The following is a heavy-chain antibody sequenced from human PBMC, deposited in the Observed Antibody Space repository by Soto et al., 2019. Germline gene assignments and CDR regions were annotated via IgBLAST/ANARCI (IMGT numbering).Heavy chain of an antibody. Sequence: EVQLVESGGGLVQSGGSLRLSCAASGFTFSSYSMYWVRQAPGKGLEWVSYITSSSSTIYYADSVKGRFTSSTDNAKNSLYLQMNNLRDEDTAAYYCARARGYCSGISCYIDYRGQGILVTVSS. CDR1: GFTFSSYS. CDR2: ITSSSSTI. CDR3: ARARGYCSGISCYIDY. J-gene: IGHJ4*02. V-gene: IGHV3-48*02. D-gene: IGHD2-2*02.